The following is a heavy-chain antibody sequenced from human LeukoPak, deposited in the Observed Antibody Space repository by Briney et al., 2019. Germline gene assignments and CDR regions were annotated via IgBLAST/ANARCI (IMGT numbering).Heavy chain of an antibody. D-gene: IGHD2-8*01. CDR2: ITRNGGST. J-gene: IGHJ4*02. V-gene: IGHV3-64D*06. Sequence: GGSLRLSCSASGFIFKSYAMHWVRQAPGKGLEYVSTITRNGGSTYYADSVKGRFTISRDNSKNTLYLQMSSLRAEDTAVYYCGKELCTSASWQTSYWSQATLVTVSS. CDR1: GFIFKSYA. CDR3: GKELCTSASWQTSY.